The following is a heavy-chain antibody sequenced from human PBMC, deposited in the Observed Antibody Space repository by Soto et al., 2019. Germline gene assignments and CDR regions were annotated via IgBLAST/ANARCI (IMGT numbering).Heavy chain of an antibody. CDR1: GCTFTGYY. CDR3: ARGLLWFDY. D-gene: IGHD3-16*01. Sequence: ASVKVSCKASGCTFTGYYMQWVRQAPGQGLEWMGWINPNSGGTNYAQKFQGWVTMTRDTSISTAYMELSRLRSDDTAVYYCARGLLWFDYWGQGTLVTVSS. CDR2: INPNSGGT. V-gene: IGHV1-2*04. J-gene: IGHJ4*02.